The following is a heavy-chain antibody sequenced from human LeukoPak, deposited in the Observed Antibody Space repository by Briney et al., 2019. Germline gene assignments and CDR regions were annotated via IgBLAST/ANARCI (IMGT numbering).Heavy chain of an antibody. CDR2: IYPGDSDT. CDR1: GYSFTSYW. CDR3: ARFHRYCSGGSCYSLNDY. V-gene: IGHV5-51*01. Sequence: GESLQISFKGSGYSFTSYWIGWVRPMPGKGLEWMGIIYPGDSDTRYSPSFQGQVTISADKSISTAYLQWSSLKASDTAMYYCARFHRYCSGGSCYSLNDYWGQGTLVTVSS. D-gene: IGHD2-15*01. J-gene: IGHJ4*02.